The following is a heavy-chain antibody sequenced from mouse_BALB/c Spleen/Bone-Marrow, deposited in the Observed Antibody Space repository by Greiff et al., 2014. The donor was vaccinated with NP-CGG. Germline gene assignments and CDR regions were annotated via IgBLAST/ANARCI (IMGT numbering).Heavy chain of an antibody. J-gene: IGHJ4*01. Sequence: QVQLKESGSVLVRPGTSVKLSCKASGYTFTSSWIHWARQRPGQGLEWIGKIHPNCGNTNYNEKFKGKATLTIDTSSSTAYVDLSSVTSMDSAVNRCARNHRYGGDLDDWGQGTALTVSS. CDR1: GYTFTSSW. CDR2: IHPNCGNT. D-gene: IGHD2-14*01. CDR3: ARNHRYGGDLDD. V-gene: IGHV1S130*01.